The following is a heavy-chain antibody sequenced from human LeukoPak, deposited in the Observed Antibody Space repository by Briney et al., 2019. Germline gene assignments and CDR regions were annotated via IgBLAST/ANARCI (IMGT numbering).Heavy chain of an antibody. J-gene: IGHJ3*02. CDR1: GFTFSRYE. CDR3: ARDFYDTVYDAFDI. D-gene: IGHD5/OR15-5a*01. V-gene: IGHV3-48*03. Sequence: QSGGSLRLSCAASGFTFSRYEMNWVRQAPGKGLEWVSYINSRGRTIYYADSVKGRFTISRDNAKNSLYLQMNSLRVEDTAVYYCARDFYDTVYDAFDIWGQGTMVTVSS. CDR2: INSRGRTI.